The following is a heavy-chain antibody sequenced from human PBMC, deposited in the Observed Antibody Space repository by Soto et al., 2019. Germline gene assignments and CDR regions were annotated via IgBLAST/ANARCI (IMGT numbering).Heavy chain of an antibody. D-gene: IGHD2-2*01. J-gene: IGHJ3*01. Sequence: EVQLLESGGGLVQPGGSLRLSCAASGFTFSSYAMSWVRQAPGKGLEWVSLISNSGGSTDYADSVKGRFTISRDNSKKTVYVQMSSLRAEDTAVYDCARIWMNGASSFDVWGQGTMVTVSS. CDR1: GFTFSSYA. CDR3: ARIWMNGASSFDV. V-gene: IGHV3-23*01. CDR2: ISNSGGST.